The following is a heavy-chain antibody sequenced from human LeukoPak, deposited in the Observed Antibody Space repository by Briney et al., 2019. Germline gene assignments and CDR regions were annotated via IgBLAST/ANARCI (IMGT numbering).Heavy chain of an antibody. V-gene: IGHV3-30*18. D-gene: IGHD3-22*01. CDR1: GFTFSSYG. J-gene: IGHJ4*02. CDR2: ISYDGSNK. Sequence: GGSLRLSCAASGFTFSSYGMHWVRQAPGKGLEWVAVISYDGSNKYYADSVKGRFTISRDNSKNTLYPQMNSLRAEDTAVYYCAKEGELYYYDSSGYYYWGQGTLVTVSS. CDR3: AKEGELYYYDSSGYYY.